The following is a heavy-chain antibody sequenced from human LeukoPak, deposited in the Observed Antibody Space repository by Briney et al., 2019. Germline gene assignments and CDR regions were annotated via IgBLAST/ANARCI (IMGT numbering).Heavy chain of an antibody. CDR2: IDPSDSYT. J-gene: IGHJ4*02. D-gene: IGHD3-10*01. CDR1: GYSFTSYW. V-gene: IGHV5-10-1*01. Sequence: GESLKISCKGSGYSFTSYWISWVRQMPGKGLEWMGRIDPSDSYTNYGPSFQGHVTISADKSISTAYLQWSSLKASDTAMYYCARHSDYYGSGSYPDYWGQGTLVTVSS. CDR3: ARHSDYYGSGSYPDY.